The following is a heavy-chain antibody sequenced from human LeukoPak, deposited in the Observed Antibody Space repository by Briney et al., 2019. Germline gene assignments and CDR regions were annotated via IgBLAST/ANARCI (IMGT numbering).Heavy chain of an antibody. CDR1: GFTFSSYS. J-gene: IGHJ3*02. CDR2: ISSSSSYI. CDR3: ARGSSWYSAFDI. V-gene: IGHV3-21*01. D-gene: IGHD6-13*01. Sequence: GGSLRLSCAASGFTFSSYSMNWVRQAPGKGLEWVSSISSSSSYIYYADPVKGRFTISRDNAKNSLYLQMNSLRAEDTAVYYCARGSSWYSAFDIWGQGTMVTVSS.